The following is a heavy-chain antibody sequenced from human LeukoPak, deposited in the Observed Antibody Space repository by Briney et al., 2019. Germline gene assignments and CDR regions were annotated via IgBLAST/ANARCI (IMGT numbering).Heavy chain of an antibody. J-gene: IGHJ4*02. D-gene: IGHD6-19*01. CDR2: ISSSSSYI. CDR1: GFPFSDYY. V-gene: IGHV3-21*01. CDR3: ARASGLPIAVAGN. Sequence: PGGSLRLSCTASGFPFSDYYMNWVRQAPGKGLEWVSSISSSSSYIYYADSVKGRFTISRDNAKNSLYLQMNSLRAEDTAVYYCARASGLPIAVAGNWGQGTLVTVSS.